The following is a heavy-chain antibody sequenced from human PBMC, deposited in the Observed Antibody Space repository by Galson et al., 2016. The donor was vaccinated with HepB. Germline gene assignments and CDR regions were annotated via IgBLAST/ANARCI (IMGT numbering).Heavy chain of an antibody. J-gene: IGHJ4*02. CDR3: VHTDVVSLGGAWRGSYYFDS. V-gene: IGHV2-5*02. D-gene: IGHD3-16*01. Sequence: PALVKPTQTLTLTCTFSGFSLSSRGVGVGWVRQPPGQALEWLAVIYWDDDKRYSPSLQSRLSITRDISKAQVVLKMTNVDPVDTATCYCVHTDVVSLGGAWRGSYYFDSWGQGTLVTVSS. CDR2: IYWDDDK. CDR1: GFSLSSRGVG.